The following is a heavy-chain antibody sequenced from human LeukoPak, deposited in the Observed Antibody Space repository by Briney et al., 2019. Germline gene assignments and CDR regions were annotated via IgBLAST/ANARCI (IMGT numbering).Heavy chain of an antibody. V-gene: IGHV3-23*01. Sequence: GGSLRLSCAASRFTFSNYGMSWVRQAPGKGLEWVSTISYNGDSTYYADSVKGRFTISRDNAKNTLYLQMNSLRVEDTAVYFCANKLTFGGIIADYWGQGTLVTVSS. CDR3: ANKLTFGGIIADY. CDR2: ISYNGDST. J-gene: IGHJ4*02. D-gene: IGHD3-16*02. CDR1: RFTFSNYG.